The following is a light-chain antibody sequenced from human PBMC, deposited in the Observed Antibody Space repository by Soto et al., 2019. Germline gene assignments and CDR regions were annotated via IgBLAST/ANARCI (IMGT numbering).Light chain of an antibody. CDR1: QGIRTD. J-gene: IGKJ1*01. CDR2: SAS. V-gene: IGKV1-6*01. Sequence: ASVGDRVTITCRASQGIRTDLGWYQQKPGRAPKLLIYSASSLQSGVPSRFTGTASGTDFTLTISSLQPEDFATYYCLQDFNYPWTFGQGTKVDIK. CDR3: LQDFNYPWT.